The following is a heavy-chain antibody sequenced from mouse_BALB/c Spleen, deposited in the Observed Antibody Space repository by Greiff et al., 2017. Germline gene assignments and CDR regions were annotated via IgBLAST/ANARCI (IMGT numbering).Heavy chain of an antibody. J-gene: IGHJ4*01. V-gene: IGHV4-1*02. CDR1: GFDFSRYW. CDR3: ARQGGAMDY. Sequence: EVKLQESGGGLVQPGGSLKLSCAASGFDFSRYWMSWVRQAPGKGLEWIGEINPDSSTINYTPSLKDKFIISRDNAKNTLYLQMSKVRSEDTALYYCARQGGAMDYWGQGTSVTVSS. CDR2: INPDSSTI.